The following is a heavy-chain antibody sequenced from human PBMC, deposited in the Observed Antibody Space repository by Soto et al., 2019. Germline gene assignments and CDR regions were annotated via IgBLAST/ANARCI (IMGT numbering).Heavy chain of an antibody. Sequence: GGSLRLSCAASGFTFSSYGMHWVRQAPGKGLEWVAVISYDGSNKYYADSVKGRFTISRDNSKNTLYLQMNSLRAEDTAVYYCAKDPGFDPWSQGTLVTVSS. J-gene: IGHJ5*02. CDR3: AKDPGFDP. V-gene: IGHV3-30*18. CDR1: GFTFSSYG. CDR2: ISYDGSNK.